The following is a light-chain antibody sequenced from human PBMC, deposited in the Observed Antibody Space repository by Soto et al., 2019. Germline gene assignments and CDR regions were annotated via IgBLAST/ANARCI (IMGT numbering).Light chain of an antibody. CDR3: QQRSNWPPSRT. V-gene: IGKV3-11*01. Sequence: EIVLTQSPATLSLSPGERATLSCRASQSVSSYLAWYQQKPGQAPRLLIYDASNRATGIPARFSGSGSGTDFTLTISSLEPEDFAVYYCQQRSNWPPSRTVGQGTKVDIK. CDR1: QSVSSY. J-gene: IGKJ1*01. CDR2: DAS.